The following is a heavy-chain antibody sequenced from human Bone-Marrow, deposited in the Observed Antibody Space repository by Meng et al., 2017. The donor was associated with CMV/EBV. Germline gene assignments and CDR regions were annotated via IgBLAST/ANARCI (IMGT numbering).Heavy chain of an antibody. CDR3: ARIPYLKYYFDY. CDR2: IYYSGST. J-gene: IGHJ4*02. CDR1: GGSISSSSYY. V-gene: IGHV4-39*07. Sequence: VAGGSISSSSYYWGWIRQPPGKGLEWIGSIYYSGSTYYNPSLKSRVTISVDTSKNQFSLKLSSVTAADTAVYYCARIPYLKYYFDYWGQGTLVTVSS.